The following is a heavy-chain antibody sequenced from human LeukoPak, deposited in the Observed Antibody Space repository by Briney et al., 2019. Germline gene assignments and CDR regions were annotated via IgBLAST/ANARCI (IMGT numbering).Heavy chain of an antibody. D-gene: IGHD6-13*01. Sequence: GGSLRLSCAASGFTFNSYSMNWVRQAPGKGLEWVSSISSSSSYIYYADSVKGRFTISRDNAKNSLYLQMNSLRAEDTAVYYCARGKGTAAAEGVDYWGQGTLVTVSS. J-gene: IGHJ4*02. CDR3: ARGKGTAAAEGVDY. CDR1: GFTFNSYS. V-gene: IGHV3-21*01. CDR2: ISSSSSYI.